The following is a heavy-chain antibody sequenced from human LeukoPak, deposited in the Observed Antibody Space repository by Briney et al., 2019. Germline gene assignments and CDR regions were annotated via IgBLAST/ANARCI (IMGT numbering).Heavy chain of an antibody. V-gene: IGHV1-24*01. Sequence: GASVKVSCKVSGYTLTELSMHWVRQAPGKGLEWMGGFDPEDGETIYAQKFQGRVTMTEDTSTDTAYMELSRLRSEDTAVYYCATPQPSHDSSGYRWFDPWGQGTLVTVSS. J-gene: IGHJ5*02. CDR2: FDPEDGET. CDR3: ATPQPSHDSSGYRWFDP. D-gene: IGHD3-22*01. CDR1: GYTLTELS.